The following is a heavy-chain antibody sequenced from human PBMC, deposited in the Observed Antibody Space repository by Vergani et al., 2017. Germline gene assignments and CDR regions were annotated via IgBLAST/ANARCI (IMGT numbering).Heavy chain of an antibody. CDR3: AREHSSRLDY. V-gene: IGHV4-39*07. CDR2: TYYSGGT. Sequence: QLQLQESGPGLVKPSETLSLTCTVSGNSISSMSYYLGWLRQPPGTGLEGLGSTYYSGGTEYNPSLKIGVSISVDTSKTQFSLRLSPVTPADTAVYYCAREHSSRLDYWGQGSLVTVSS. D-gene: IGHD6-19*01. CDR1: GNSISSMSYY. J-gene: IGHJ4*02.